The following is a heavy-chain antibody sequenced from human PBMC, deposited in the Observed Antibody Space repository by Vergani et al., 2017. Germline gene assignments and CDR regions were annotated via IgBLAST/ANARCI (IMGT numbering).Heavy chain of an antibody. D-gene: IGHD6-19*01. Sequence: EVQLVPSGAEVKTPGESLKISCKGSGYSFTSYWIGWVRQMPGKGLEWMGIIYPGDSDTRYSPSFQGQVTISADKSISTAYLQWSSLKASDTAMYYCARLVAVAGTPRDAFDIWGQGTMVTVSS. CDR2: IYPGDSDT. CDR3: ARLVAVAGTPRDAFDI. J-gene: IGHJ3*02. CDR1: GYSFTSYW. V-gene: IGHV5-51*03.